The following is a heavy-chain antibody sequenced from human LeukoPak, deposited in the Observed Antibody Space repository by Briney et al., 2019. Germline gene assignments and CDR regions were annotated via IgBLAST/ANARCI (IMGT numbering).Heavy chain of an antibody. J-gene: IGHJ4*02. V-gene: IGHV3-23*01. D-gene: IGHD2-15*01. CDR3: AKDPASGYCSGGWCRDSPFDY. CDR2: ITGTSGGSTITT. CDR1: GFTFSTYA. Sequence: PGGSLRLSCEASGFTFSTYAMTWVRQAPGKGLEWVALITGTSGGSTITTFYADSVKDRFTISRDNSKNTLFLQMNSLRDEDTAIYYCAKDPASGYCSGGWCRDSPFDYWGQGTLVTVSS.